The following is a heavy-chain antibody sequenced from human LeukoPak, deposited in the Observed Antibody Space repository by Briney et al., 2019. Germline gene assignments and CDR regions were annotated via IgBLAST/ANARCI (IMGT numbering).Heavy chain of an antibody. CDR2: IIPIFGTA. CDR1: GGTFSSYA. Sequence: SVKVSCKASGGTFSSYAISWVRQAPGQGLEWMGGIIPIFGTANYAQKFQGRVTITADESTSTAYMELSSLRSEDTAVYYCARRAPATYDSSRVYDYWGQGTLVTVSS. CDR3: ARRAPATYDSSRVYDY. D-gene: IGHD3-22*01. V-gene: IGHV1-69*01. J-gene: IGHJ4*02.